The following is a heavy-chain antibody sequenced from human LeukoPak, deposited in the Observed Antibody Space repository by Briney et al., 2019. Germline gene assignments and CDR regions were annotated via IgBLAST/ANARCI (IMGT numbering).Heavy chain of an antibody. D-gene: IGHD4-23*01. Sequence: ASVNVSCKASGYTFTSYYMHWVRQAPGQGLEWMGIINPSGGSTSYAQKFQGRVTMTRDTSTSTVYMELSSLRSEDTAVYYCARDHYGGNPPHYWGQGTLVTVSS. CDR1: GYTFTSYY. J-gene: IGHJ4*02. CDR2: INPSGGST. V-gene: IGHV1-46*01. CDR3: ARDHYGGNPPHY.